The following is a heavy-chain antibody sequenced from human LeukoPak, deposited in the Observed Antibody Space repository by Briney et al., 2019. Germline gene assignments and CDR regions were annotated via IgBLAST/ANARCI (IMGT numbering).Heavy chain of an antibody. J-gene: IGHJ4*02. Sequence: SETLSLTCAVYGGSFSGYYWSWIRQPAGKGLEWIGRIYTSGSTNYNPSLKSRVTMSVDTSKNQFSLKLSSVTAADTAVYYCARSTDYYDSRGYDYWGQGTLVTVSS. CDR3: ARSTDYYDSRGYDY. CDR1: GGSFSGYY. D-gene: IGHD3-22*01. V-gene: IGHV4-59*10. CDR2: IYTSGST.